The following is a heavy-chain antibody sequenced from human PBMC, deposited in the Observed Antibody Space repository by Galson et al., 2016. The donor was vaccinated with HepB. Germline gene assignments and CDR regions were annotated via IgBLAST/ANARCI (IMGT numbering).Heavy chain of an antibody. CDR3: TRDGLASGMDV. J-gene: IGHJ6*02. CDR1: GFTFSAYT. V-gene: IGHV3-21*01. CDR2: ISTSSTYI. Sequence: SLRLSCAASGFTFSAYTMNWVRQAPGKGLEWVSSISTSSTYIDYVDSVKGRFTISRDNAKKSLSLQMNSLSVEDTAVYYCTRDGLASGMDVWGQGTTVTVSS.